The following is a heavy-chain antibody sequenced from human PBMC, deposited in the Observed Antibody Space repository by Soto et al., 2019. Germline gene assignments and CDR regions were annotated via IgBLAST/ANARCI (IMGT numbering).Heavy chain of an antibody. J-gene: IGHJ6*02. Sequence: QVQLVQSGAEVKKPGASVKVSCKASGYTFTSYDINWVRQATGQGLEWMGWMNPNSGNTGYAQKFQGRVTMTRNTSINTAYMELSSLRSEDTDVYYCAREMTVAGTFYAPYGMDVWGQGTTVPVSS. CDR1: GYTFTSYD. CDR2: MNPNSGNT. V-gene: IGHV1-8*01. CDR3: AREMTVAGTFYAPYGMDV. D-gene: IGHD6-19*01.